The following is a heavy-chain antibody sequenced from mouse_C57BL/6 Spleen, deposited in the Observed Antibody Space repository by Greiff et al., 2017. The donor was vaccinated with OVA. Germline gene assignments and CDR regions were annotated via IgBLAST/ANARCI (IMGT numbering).Heavy chain of an antibody. CDR1: GFTFSDYY. CDR3: ARDYEEYAMDY. Sequence: EVKLMESEGGLVQPGSSMKLSCTASGFTFSDYYMAWVRQVPEKGLEWVANINYDGSSTYYLDSLKSRFIISRDNAKNILYLQMSSLKSEDTATYYCARDYEEYAMDYWGQGTSVTVSS. V-gene: IGHV5-16*01. D-gene: IGHD2-3*01. CDR2: INYDGSST. J-gene: IGHJ4*01.